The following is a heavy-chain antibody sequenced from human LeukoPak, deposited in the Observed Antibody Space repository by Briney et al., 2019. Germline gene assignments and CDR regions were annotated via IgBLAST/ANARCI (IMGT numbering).Heavy chain of an antibody. D-gene: IGHD3-10*01. CDR1: GFTFSDYY. J-gene: IGHJ6*02. CDR2: ISSSGSTI. V-gene: IGHV3-11*01. CDR3: AKSVRFGEPPLVQLSTGMDV. Sequence: PGGSLRLSCAASGFTFSDYYMSWIRQAPGKGLEWVSYISSSGSTIYYADSVKGRFTISRGNAKNSLYLQMNSLRAEDTAVYYCAKSVRFGEPPLVQLSTGMDVWGQGTTVTVSS.